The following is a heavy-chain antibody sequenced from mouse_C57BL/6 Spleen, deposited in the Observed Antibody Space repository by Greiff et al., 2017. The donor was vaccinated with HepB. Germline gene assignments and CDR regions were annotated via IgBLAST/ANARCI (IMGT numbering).Heavy chain of an antibody. J-gene: IGHJ3*01. D-gene: IGHD1-3*01. CDR2: ISNGGGST. CDR1: GFTFSDYY. Sequence: EVMLVESGGGLVQPGGSLKLSCAASGFTFSDYYMYWVRQTPEKRLEWVAYISNGGGSTYYPDTVKGRFTISRDNAKNTLYLQMSRLKSEDTAMYYCARGGKEAWFAYWGQGTLVTVSA. V-gene: IGHV5-12*01. CDR3: ARGGKEAWFAY.